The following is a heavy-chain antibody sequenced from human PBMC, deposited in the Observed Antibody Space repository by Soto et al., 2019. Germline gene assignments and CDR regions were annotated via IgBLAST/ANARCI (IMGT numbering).Heavy chain of an antibody. Sequence: ASVKVSCKASGYSFTGYYMHWVRRAPGRGLEWMGWVNLNTGGTDYAQEFQGRVTMTTATSIRAVYLEVTGLKFDDTAMYYCARDPSRFLGRVYEMDVWGQGTAVTISS. CDR1: GYSFTGYY. CDR3: ARDPSRFLGRVYEMDV. J-gene: IGHJ6*02. V-gene: IGHV1-2*02. D-gene: IGHD2-21*01. CDR2: VNLNTGGT.